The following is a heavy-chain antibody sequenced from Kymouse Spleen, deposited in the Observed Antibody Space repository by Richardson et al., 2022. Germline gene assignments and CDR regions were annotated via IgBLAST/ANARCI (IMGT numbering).Heavy chain of an antibody. Sequence: QVQLVESGGGVVQPGRSLRLSCAASGFTFSSYGMHWVRQAPGKGLEWVAVIWYDGSNKYYADSVKGRFTISRDNSKNTLYLQMNSLRAEDTAVYYCARSPTGTSFDYWGQGTLVTVSS. V-gene: IGHV3-33*01. CDR2: IWYDGSNK. CDR1: GFTFSSYG. D-gene: IGHD1-1*01,IGHD1-7*01. J-gene: IGHJ4*02. CDR3: ARSPTGTSFDY.